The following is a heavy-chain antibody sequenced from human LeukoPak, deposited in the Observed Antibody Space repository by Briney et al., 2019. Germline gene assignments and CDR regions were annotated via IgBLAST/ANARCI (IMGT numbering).Heavy chain of an antibody. Sequence: SETLSLTCTVSGGSISSSSYYWGWIRQPPGKGLEWIVSIYYSGSTYYNPSLKSRVTISVDTSKNQFSLKLSSVTAADTAVYYCARVYDFWSGYYDGWGQGTLVTVSS. CDR3: ARVYDFWSGYYDG. CDR1: GGSISSSSYY. V-gene: IGHV4-39*07. D-gene: IGHD3-3*01. J-gene: IGHJ4*02. CDR2: IYYSGST.